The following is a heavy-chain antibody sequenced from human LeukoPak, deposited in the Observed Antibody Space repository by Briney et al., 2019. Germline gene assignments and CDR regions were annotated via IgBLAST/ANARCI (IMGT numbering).Heavy chain of an antibody. D-gene: IGHD3-10*01. CDR1: GFTFSSYS. Sequence: GGSLRLSCAASGFTFSSYSMNWVRQAPGKGLEWVSSISSSSSYIYYADSVKGRFTISRDNSKNSLYLHMNILRAEDTAVYYCATSLRSSARGPADPVDYWGQGTLVTVSS. CDR2: ISSSSSYI. CDR3: ATSLRSSARGPADPVDY. J-gene: IGHJ4*02. V-gene: IGHV3-21*01.